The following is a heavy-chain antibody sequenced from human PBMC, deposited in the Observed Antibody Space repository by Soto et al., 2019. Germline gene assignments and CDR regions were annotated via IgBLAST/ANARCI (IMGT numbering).Heavy chain of an antibody. CDR3: SRDPAADGCDGVAV. J-gene: IGHJ6*02. Sequence: EVQLVESGGGLVKPGGSLRLSCVASEFSFSTYNMNWVRQAPGEGLQWVSFISRTSSHIHYADSVQGRFTISRDNATNPLNLATNNLRAEDTASYYGSRDPAADGCDGVAVWGQAPTVPVPS. V-gene: IGHV3-21*03. D-gene: IGHD6-13*01. CDR1: EFSFSTYN. CDR2: ISRTSSHI.